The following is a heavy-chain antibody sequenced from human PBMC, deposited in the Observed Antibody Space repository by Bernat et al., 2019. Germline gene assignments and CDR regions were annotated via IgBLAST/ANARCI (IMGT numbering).Heavy chain of an antibody. D-gene: IGHD4-17*01. J-gene: IGHJ6*03. CDR3: ARTRTTVTPTRGYYYYMDV. Sequence: QVQLQQWGAGLLKPSETLSLTCAVYGGSFSGYYWSWIRQPPGKGLEWIGEINHSGSTNYNPSLKSRVTISVDTSKNQFSLKLSSVTAADTAVYYCARTRTTVTPTRGYYYYMDVWGKGTTVTVS. CDR1: GGSFSGYY. V-gene: IGHV4-34*01. CDR2: INHSGST.